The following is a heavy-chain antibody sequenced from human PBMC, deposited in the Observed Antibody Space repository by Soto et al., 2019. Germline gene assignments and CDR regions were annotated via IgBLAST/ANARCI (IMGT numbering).Heavy chain of an antibody. Sequence: PVGSLRLSCAASAFTFSNYAMTWVRQSPGKGLEWVSTTSNSGASTYYADSVKGRFTISRDNSKNTLYLQMNSLRAEDTAVYYCANTSNGYPNYFDYWGQGALVTASS. CDR2: TSNSGAST. D-gene: IGHD3-22*01. CDR3: ANTSNGYPNYFDY. CDR1: AFTFSNYA. J-gene: IGHJ4*02. V-gene: IGHV3-23*01.